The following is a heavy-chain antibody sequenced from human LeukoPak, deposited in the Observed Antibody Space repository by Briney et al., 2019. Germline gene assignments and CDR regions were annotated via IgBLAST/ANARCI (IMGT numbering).Heavy chain of an antibody. CDR2: IRYDGSNK. Sequence: GGSLRLSCAASGFTFSSYGMHWVRQAPGKGLEWVAFIRYDGSNKYYADSVKGRFTISRDNSKNTLYLQMNSLRAEDMAVYYCARSITMVRGDYYYYGMDVWGQGTTVTVSS. CDR3: ARSITMVRGDYYYYGMDV. D-gene: IGHD3-10*01. V-gene: IGHV3-30*02. J-gene: IGHJ6*02. CDR1: GFTFSSYG.